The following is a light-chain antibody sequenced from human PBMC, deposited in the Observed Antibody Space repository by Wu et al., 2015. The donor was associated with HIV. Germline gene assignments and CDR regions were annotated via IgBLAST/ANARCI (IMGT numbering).Light chain of an antibody. CDR2: DTS. CDR1: QSVTGTN. J-gene: IGKJ2*03. CDR3: QQRSNWPPGS. V-gene: IGKV3-11*01. Sequence: EIVLTQSPGTLSLSPGERATLSCGASQSVTGTNLAWYQQRPGQSPRLLIYDTSKRATGIPDRFIGSGSGTDFTLTISSLEPEDFAVYYCQQRSNWPPGSFGQGTKLEIK.